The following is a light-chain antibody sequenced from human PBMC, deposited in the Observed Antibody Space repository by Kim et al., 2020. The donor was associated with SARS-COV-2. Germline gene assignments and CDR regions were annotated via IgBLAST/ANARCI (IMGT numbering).Light chain of an antibody. CDR1: NLGEKY. V-gene: IGLV3-1*01. J-gene: IGLJ2*01. CDR3: QAWDRNTVV. CDR2: QDN. Sequence: SYELTQPPSVSVSPGQTVIITCSGDNLGEKYACWYQQMPGQSPVLVIYQDNKRPSGIPERFSGSNSGNTATLTISGTQPMDEADYYCQAWDRNTVVFGGG.